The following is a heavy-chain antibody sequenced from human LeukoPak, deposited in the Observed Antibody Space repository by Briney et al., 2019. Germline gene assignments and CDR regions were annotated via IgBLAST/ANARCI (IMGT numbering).Heavy chain of an antibody. Sequence: GGSLRLSCAASGFTFSSYGMHWVRQAPGKGLEWVSFIRYDASDIYYADSVKGRFTISRDNSKNTLYLQMNSLRAEDTAVYYCAKNLNYYYMDVWGKGNMVTVSS. CDR3: AKNLNYYYMDV. V-gene: IGHV3-30*02. CDR2: IRYDASDI. CDR1: GFTFSSYG. J-gene: IGHJ6*03.